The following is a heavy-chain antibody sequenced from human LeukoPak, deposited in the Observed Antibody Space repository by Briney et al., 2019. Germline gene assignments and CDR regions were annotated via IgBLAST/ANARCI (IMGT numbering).Heavy chain of an antibody. Sequence: SETLSLTCAVSGYSINSGNWWGWIRQPPGKGLEWIGHIYYSGGTYYNPSLKSRVTMSVDTSKNQFSLKVTSVTAVDTAVYYCAISKGFCGETTSCYRGDAFDIWGQGTMVTVSS. CDR1: GYSINSGNW. CDR2: IYYSGGT. J-gene: IGHJ3*02. V-gene: IGHV4-28*01. D-gene: IGHD2-2*02. CDR3: AISKGFCGETTSCYRGDAFDI.